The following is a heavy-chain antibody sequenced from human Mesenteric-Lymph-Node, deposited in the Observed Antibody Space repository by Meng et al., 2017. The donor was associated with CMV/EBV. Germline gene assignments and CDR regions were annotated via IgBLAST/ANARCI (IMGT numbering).Heavy chain of an antibody. Sequence: GESLKISCAASGFDFSTYAINWVRQAPGKGLEWLSVIYSGDSATYYARSVKGRFTISRDNSMRTVYLQMNSLRAEDTAVYYCAKDLSNFPPYYYYSMDVWGQGTTVTVSS. V-gene: IGHV3-23*03. J-gene: IGHJ6*02. CDR3: AKDLSNFPPYYYYSMDV. D-gene: IGHD4-11*01. CDR1: GFDFSTYA. CDR2: IYSGDSAT.